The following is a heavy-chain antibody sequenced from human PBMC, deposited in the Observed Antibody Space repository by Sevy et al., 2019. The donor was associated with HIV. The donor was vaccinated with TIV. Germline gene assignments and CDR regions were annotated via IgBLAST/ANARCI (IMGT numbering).Heavy chain of an antibody. CDR3: AKDQGGYSYGLPGYYYYGMDV. D-gene: IGHD5-18*01. CDR1: GFTFSSYG. J-gene: IGHJ6*02. V-gene: IGHV3-30*18. CDR2: ISYDGSNK. Sequence: GGSLRLSCAASGFTFSSYGMHWVRQAPGKGLEWVAVISYDGSNKYYADSVKGRFTISRDTSKNTLSLQMNSLRAEDTAVYYCAKDQGGYSYGLPGYYYYGMDVWGQGTTVTVSS.